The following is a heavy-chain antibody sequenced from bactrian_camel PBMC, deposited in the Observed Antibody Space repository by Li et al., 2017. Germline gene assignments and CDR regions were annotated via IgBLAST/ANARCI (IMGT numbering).Heavy chain of an antibody. D-gene: IGHD8*01. J-gene: IGHJ4*01. Sequence: HVQLVESGGGLVQPGGSLRLSCAASGFTFSTYGMYWVRQAPGKGLEWVSGFSSGDGTADYADSVKGRFTISRDNAQNALYLQMNNLQAEDTAMYFCAADVANTALGRGGRWARLRDVDWNYWGQGTQVTVS. V-gene: IGHV3S1*01. CDR2: FSSGDGTA. CDR1: GFTFSTYG. CDR3: AADVANTALGRGGRWARLRDVDWNY.